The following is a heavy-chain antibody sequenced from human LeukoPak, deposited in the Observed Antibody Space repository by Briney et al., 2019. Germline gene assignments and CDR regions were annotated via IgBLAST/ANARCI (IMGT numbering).Heavy chain of an antibody. CDR1: GFTFSSYE. CDR3: ARDLDRYYFDY. Sequence: GGSLRLSCAASGFTFSSYEMNWVRQAPGKGLEWVSYISSSGSTIYYADSVKGRFTISRDNAKNTLNLQMNSLRAEDTAVYYCARDLDRYYFDYWGQGTLVTVSS. V-gene: IGHV3-48*03. J-gene: IGHJ4*02. CDR2: ISSSGSTI.